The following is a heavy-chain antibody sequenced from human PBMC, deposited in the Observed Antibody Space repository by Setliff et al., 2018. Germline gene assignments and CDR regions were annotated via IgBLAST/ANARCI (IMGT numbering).Heavy chain of an antibody. Sequence: GGSLRLSCAASGFTFSNYAMSWVRRAPGKGLAWVSGITGGGGSTYYADPVKGRLTISRDNSKNTLYLQMNSLRAEDTAVYYCVKDRYCSDASCSPDYFDYWGQGTLVTVSS. J-gene: IGHJ4*02. CDR3: VKDRYCSDASCSPDYFDY. V-gene: IGHV3-23*01. CDR2: ITGGGGST. CDR1: GFTFSNYA. D-gene: IGHD2-15*01.